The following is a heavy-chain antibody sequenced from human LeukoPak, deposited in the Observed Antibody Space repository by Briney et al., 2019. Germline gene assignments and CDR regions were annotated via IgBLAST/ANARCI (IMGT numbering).Heavy chain of an antibody. CDR3: ARDGSSGWYYFDY. J-gene: IGHJ4*02. CDR1: GFAVSSNY. D-gene: IGHD6-19*01. CDR2: IYSGGST. V-gene: IGHV3-66*01. Sequence: GGSLRLSCAVSGFAVSSNYMSWVRQAPGKGLEWVSVIYSGGSTYYADSVKGRFTISRDNSKNTLYLQMNSLRAEDTAVYYCARDGSSGWYYFDYWGQGTLVTVSS.